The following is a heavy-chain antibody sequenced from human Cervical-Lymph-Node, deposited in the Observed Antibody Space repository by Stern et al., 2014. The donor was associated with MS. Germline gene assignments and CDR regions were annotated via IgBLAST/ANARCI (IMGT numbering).Heavy chain of an antibody. CDR1: GGSIRTVTYF. J-gene: IGHJ4*02. Sequence: QVQLQESGPGLVKPSETLSLTCTVSGGSIRTVTYFWAWIRQSPGKGLEWIGSVHYRGSTYYNPSLKSRVTISVDTSQNQLSLQLSSLTAADTAVYYCATDGRESDTSGSLFDSWGQGTLVTVSS. D-gene: IGHD3-22*01. CDR3: ATDGRESDTSGSLFDS. CDR2: VHYRGST. V-gene: IGHV4-39*01.